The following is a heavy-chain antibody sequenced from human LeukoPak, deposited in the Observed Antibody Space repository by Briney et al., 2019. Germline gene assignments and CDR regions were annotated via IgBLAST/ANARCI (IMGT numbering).Heavy chain of an antibody. J-gene: IGHJ1*01. V-gene: IGHV3-48*03. CDR1: GFTFSSYE. Sequence: GGSLRLSCAASGFTFSSYEMNWVCQAPGKGLEGVSYISSSGSSSARIIDYADSVKGRFTISRDNAKNSLYLQMNSLRAEDTAVYYCARTRGPLLPEHWGQGTLVTVSS. CDR2: ISSSGSSSARII. CDR3: ARTRGPLLPEH. D-gene: IGHD3-22*01.